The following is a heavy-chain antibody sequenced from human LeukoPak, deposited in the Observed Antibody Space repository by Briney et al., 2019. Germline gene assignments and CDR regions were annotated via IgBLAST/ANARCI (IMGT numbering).Heavy chain of an antibody. J-gene: IGHJ4*02. Sequence: GGSLRLSCAASGFTFSSYEMNWVRQAPGKGLEWVSYISSSGSTIYYADSVKGRFTISRDNAKNSLYLQMNSLRAEDTAVYYCAIKGQWLVQGYWGQGTLVTVSS. V-gene: IGHV3-48*03. D-gene: IGHD6-19*01. CDR2: ISSSGSTI. CDR3: AIKGQWLVQGY. CDR1: GFTFSSYE.